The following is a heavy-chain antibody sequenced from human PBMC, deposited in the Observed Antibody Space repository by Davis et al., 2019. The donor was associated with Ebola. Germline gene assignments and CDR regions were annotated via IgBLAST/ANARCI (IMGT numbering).Heavy chain of an antibody. J-gene: IGHJ4*02. CDR3: ARDRRNPKEYDSSGDFDY. Sequence: ASVKVSCKASGYSFTDYYLNWVRQAPGQGLEWLRWFDPYTGDTNYAQKFKARVTMTGDTPISTADIELKTLGSDDTAVYYCARDRRNPKEYDSSGDFDYWGQGTLVTVSS. CDR2: FDPYTGDT. V-gene: IGHV1-2*02. D-gene: IGHD3-22*01. CDR1: GYSFTDYY.